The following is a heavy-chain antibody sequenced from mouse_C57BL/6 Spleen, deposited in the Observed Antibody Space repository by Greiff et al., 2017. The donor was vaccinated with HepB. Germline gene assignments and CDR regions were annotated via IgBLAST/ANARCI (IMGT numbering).Heavy chain of an antibody. CDR3: TRGGGYYGWYFDV. V-gene: IGHV1-15*01. J-gene: IGHJ1*03. D-gene: IGHD1-1*01. CDR1: GYTFTDYE. Sequence: QVHVKQSGAELVRPGASVTLSCKASGYTFTDYEMHWVKQTPVHGLEWIGAIDPETGGTAYNQKFKGKAILTADKSSSTAYMELRSLTSEDSAVYYCTRGGGYYGWYFDVWGTGTTVTVSS. CDR2: IDPETGGT.